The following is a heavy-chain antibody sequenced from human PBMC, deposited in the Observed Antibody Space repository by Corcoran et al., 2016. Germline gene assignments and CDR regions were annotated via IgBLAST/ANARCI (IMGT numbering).Heavy chain of an antibody. V-gene: IGHV4-34*01. J-gene: IGHJ4*02. CDR3: ARGMDYYDSSGYYLDY. D-gene: IGHD3-22*01. CDR1: GGSFSGYY. CDR2: INHSGST. Sequence: QVQLQQWGAGLLKPSETLSLTCAVYGGSFSGYYWSWIRQPPGKGLEWIGEINHSGSTNYNPSLKSRVTISVDTSKNQFSLKLSSVTAADTAVYYCARGMDYYDSSGYYLDYWGQGTLVTVSS.